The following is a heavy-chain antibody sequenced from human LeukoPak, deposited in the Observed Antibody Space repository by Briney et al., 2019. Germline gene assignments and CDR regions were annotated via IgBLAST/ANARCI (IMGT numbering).Heavy chain of an antibody. CDR1: GYTFITYY. CDR2: INPSGGST. V-gene: IGHV1-46*01. Sequence: ASVKVSCKASGYTFITYYIHWVRQAPGQGLEWMGIINPSGGSTSYAQKFQGRVTMTRDTSTSTVYMELRSLRSEDTAVYYCARSRERWPQVDYWGQGTLVTVSS. J-gene: IGHJ4*02. CDR3: ARSRERWPQVDY. D-gene: IGHD5-24*01.